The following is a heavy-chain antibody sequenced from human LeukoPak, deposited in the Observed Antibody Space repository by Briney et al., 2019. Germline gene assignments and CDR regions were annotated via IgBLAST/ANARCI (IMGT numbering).Heavy chain of an antibody. CDR2: ISAYNGNT. J-gene: IGHJ4*02. V-gene: IGHV1-18*01. CDR3: AKPGIAARRQLPLFLDY. Sequence: ASVKVSCMASGYTFTSYGISWVRQAPGQGLEWMGWISAYNGNTNYAQKLQGRVTMTTDTSTSTAYMELRSLRSDDTAVYYCAKPGIAARRQLPLFLDYWGQGTLVTVSS. D-gene: IGHD6-6*01. CDR1: GYTFTSYG.